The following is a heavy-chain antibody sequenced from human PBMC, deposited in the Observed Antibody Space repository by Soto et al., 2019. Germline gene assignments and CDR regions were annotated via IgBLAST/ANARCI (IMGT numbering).Heavy chain of an antibody. CDR1: GFTFSSYS. Sequence: EVQLVESGGGLVQPGGSLRLSCAASGFTFSSYSMNWVRQAPGKGLEWVSYISSSSSTIYYADSVKGRFTISRDNAKNSLYLQMNSLRAEDTAVYYCARTGDYVGYYYMDVWGKGTTVTVSS. CDR3: ARTGDYVGYYYMDV. J-gene: IGHJ6*03. CDR2: ISSSSSTI. V-gene: IGHV3-48*01. D-gene: IGHD4-17*01.